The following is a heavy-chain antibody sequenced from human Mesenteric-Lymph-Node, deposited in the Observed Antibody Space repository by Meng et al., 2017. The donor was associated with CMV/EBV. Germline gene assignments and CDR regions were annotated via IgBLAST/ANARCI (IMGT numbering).Heavy chain of an antibody. J-gene: IGHJ4*02. CDR3: ARNTPGIAAAVNYFDY. CDR1: GGSMSSSSFC. D-gene: IGHD6-13*01. Sequence: GSLRLSCTVSGGSMSSSSFCWGWLRQPPGKGLEWIGTICNSGSTYYNPSLKSRVTISVDTSKNQFSLKLSSVTAADTAVYYCARNTPGIAAAVNYFDYWGQGTLVTVSS. V-gene: IGHV4-39*07. CDR2: ICNSGST.